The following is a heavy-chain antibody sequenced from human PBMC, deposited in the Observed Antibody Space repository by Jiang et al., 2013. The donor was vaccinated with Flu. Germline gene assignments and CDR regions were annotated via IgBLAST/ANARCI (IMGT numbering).Heavy chain of an antibody. CDR1: GASISGSNYY. CDR2: IYYSGST. CDR3: ARRLGYGDYSTGAGNWFDP. D-gene: IGHD4-17*01. Sequence: LLKPSETLSLTCTVSGASISGSNYYWGWIRQPPGKGLEWIGGIYYSGSTNYNPSLKSRVTISVDTSKNQFSLKLSSVTAADTAVYYCARRLGYGDYSTGAGNWFDPGAREPWSPSPQ. J-gene: IGHJ5*02. V-gene: IGHV4-39*01.